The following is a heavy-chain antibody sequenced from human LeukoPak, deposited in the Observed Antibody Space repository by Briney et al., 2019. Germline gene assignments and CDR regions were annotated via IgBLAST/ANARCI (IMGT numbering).Heavy chain of an antibody. D-gene: IGHD4-17*01. J-gene: IGHJ6*02. Sequence: GGSLRLSCAASGFTFSSYGMYWVRQAPGKGLEWVAVIWYDGSNKYYADSVKGRFTISRDNSKNTLYLQMNSLRAEDTAVYYCARDYGDYVVGPLYGMDVWGQGTTVTVSS. CDR2: IWYDGSNK. V-gene: IGHV3-33*01. CDR1: GFTFSSYG. CDR3: ARDYGDYVVGPLYGMDV.